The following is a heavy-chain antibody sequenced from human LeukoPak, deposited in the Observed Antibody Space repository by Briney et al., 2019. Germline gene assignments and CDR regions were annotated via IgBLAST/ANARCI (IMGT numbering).Heavy chain of an antibody. CDR2: IYYSGST. V-gene: IGHV4-61*01. D-gene: IGHD3-3*01. CDR1: GGSISSGSYY. J-gene: IGHJ5*02. Sequence: PSQTLSLTCTVSGGSISSGSYYWSWIRQPPGKGLEWIGYIYYSGSTNYNPSLKSRVTISVDTSKNQFSLKLSSVTAADTAVYYCARSRPRFLEWLLYPVVGWFDPWGQGTLVTVSS. CDR3: ARSRPRFLEWLLYPVVGWFDP.